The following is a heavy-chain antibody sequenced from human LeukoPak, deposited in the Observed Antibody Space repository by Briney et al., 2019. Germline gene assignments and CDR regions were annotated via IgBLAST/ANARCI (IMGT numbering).Heavy chain of an antibody. V-gene: IGHV7-4-1*02. Sequence: ASVKVSCKASGYTFTSYAMNWVRQAPGQGLEWMGWMNTNTGNPTYAQGFTGRFVFSLDTSVSTAYLQISSLKAEDTAVYYCARPVGYYDSSGSGTFDPWGQGTLVTVSS. CDR1: GYTFTSYA. D-gene: IGHD3-22*01. CDR3: ARPVGYYDSSGSGTFDP. CDR2: MNTNTGNP. J-gene: IGHJ5*02.